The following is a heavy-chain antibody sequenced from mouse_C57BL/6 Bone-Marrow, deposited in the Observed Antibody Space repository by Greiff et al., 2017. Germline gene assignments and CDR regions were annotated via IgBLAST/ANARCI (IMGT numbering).Heavy chain of an antibody. D-gene: IGHD1-1*01. CDR3: SRKLLQLYYFDY. CDR1: GYTFTSYW. CDR2: IYPGSGST. J-gene: IGHJ2*01. V-gene: IGHV1-55*01. Sequence: VKLQQPGAELVKPGASVKMSCKASGYTFTSYWITWVKQRPGQGLEWIGDIYPGSGSTNYNEKFKSKATLTVDTSSSTAYMQLSSLTSEDSAVYYCSRKLLQLYYFDYWGQGTTLTVSS.